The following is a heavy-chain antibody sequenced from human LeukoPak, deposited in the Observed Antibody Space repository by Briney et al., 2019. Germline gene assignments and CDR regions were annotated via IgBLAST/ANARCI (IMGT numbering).Heavy chain of an antibody. CDR1: GFTFSSYS. CDR3: ASAAVTRGDAFDI. CDR2: ISSSSSTI. Sequence: WGSLRLYCAASGFTFSSYSMNWVRQAPGKGLEWVSYISSSSSTIYYADSVKGRFTISRDNAKNSLYLQMNSLRAEDTAVYYCASAAVTRGDAFDIWGQGAMVTVSS. J-gene: IGHJ3*02. V-gene: IGHV3-48*01. D-gene: IGHD4-17*01.